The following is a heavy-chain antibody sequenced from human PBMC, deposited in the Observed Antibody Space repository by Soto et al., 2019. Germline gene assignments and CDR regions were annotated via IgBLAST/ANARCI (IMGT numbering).Heavy chain of an antibody. D-gene: IGHD1-1*01. CDR2: IYYSGST. V-gene: IGHV4-31*03. CDR3: ARWPQLEPRFDY. Sequence: QVQLQESGPGLVKPSQTLSLTCTVSGGSISSGGYYWSWIRQHPGKGLEWIGYIYYSGSTYYNPSLTSRVTIAVDTSKNQFSLKRSSVTAADTAVYYCARWPQLEPRFDYWGQGTLVTVSS. J-gene: IGHJ4*02. CDR1: GGSISSGGYY.